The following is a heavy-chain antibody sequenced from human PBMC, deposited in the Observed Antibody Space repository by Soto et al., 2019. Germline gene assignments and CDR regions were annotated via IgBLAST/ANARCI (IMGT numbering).Heavy chain of an antibody. CDR1: GFTFSNHA. V-gene: IGHV3-23*01. CDR3: AKGPGYGGNSVVRAFDY. J-gene: IGHJ4*02. CDR2: ISESGGST. Sequence: GGSLRLSCAASGFTFSNHAMSWVRQAPGKGLEWVSAISESGGSTYYADSVKGRFTFSRDNSKNTLYLQMNSLRAEDTAVYYCAKGPGYGGNSVVRAFDYWGQGALVTVSS. D-gene: IGHD4-17*01.